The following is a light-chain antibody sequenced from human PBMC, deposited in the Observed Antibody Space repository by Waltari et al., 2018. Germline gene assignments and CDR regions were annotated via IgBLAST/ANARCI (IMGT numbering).Light chain of an antibody. CDR1: SSDVGDDKY. CDR3: SSYTTTSTVL. J-gene: IGLJ2*01. Sequence: QSALTPPASVSGSPGQSIIISCTGTSSDVGDDKYGSWYQQHPGKAPKLMIYEVSNRPSGVSDRFSGSKSGNTASLTISGLQADDEAAYYCSSYTTTSTVLFGGGTELTVL. CDR2: EVS. V-gene: IGLV2-14*03.